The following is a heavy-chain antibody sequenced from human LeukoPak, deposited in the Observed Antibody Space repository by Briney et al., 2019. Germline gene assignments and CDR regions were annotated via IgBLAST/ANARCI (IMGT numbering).Heavy chain of an antibody. CDR1: GYTFTGYY. CDR3: DTGSESYSLDC. D-gene: IGHD3-10*01. V-gene: IGHV1-2*02. CDR2: INPNRDGT. J-gene: IGHJ4*02. Sequence: ASVKVSCKASGYTFTGYYMHWVRQAPGQGLEWIGWINPNRDGTNYAQKFKGRVTMTRDTSISTAYIKLSSLGADDPAVYSCDTGSESYSLDCWGQGTLVTVSS.